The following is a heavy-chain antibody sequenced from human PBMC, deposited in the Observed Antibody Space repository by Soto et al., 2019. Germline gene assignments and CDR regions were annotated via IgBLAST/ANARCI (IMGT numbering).Heavy chain of an antibody. J-gene: IGHJ1*01. Sequence: QVQLVESGGGVVQPGRSLRLSCAASGFTFSSYGMHWVRQAPGKGLEWVAVIWYDGSNKYYADSVKGRFTISRDNSKNTLYLQMNSLRAEDTAVYYCARVRSQWLVLGYFQHWGQGTLVTVSS. CDR1: GFTFSSYG. V-gene: IGHV3-33*01. CDR3: ARVRSQWLVLGYFQH. CDR2: IWYDGSNK. D-gene: IGHD6-19*01.